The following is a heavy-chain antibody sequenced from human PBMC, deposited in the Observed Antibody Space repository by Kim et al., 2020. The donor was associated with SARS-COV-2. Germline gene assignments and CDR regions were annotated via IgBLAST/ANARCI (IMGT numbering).Heavy chain of an antibody. CDR1: GFTFSSYA. D-gene: IGHD1-26*01. CDR3: ARVGGSYYPFDY. V-gene: IGHV3-30*04. Sequence: GGSLRLSCAASGFTFSSYAMHWVRQAPGKGLEWVAVISYDGSNKYYADSVKGRFTISRDNSKNTLYLQMNSLRAEDTAVYYCARVGGSYYPFDYWGQGTLVTVSS. J-gene: IGHJ4*02. CDR2: ISYDGSNK.